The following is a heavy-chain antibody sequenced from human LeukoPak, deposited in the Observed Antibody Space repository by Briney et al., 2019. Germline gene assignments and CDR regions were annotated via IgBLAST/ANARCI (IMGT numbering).Heavy chain of an antibody. CDR1: GFTFSSYA. J-gene: IGHJ4*02. CDR2: ISGSGGST. V-gene: IGHV3-23*01. D-gene: IGHD1-26*01. CDR3: ASWGEGALDN. Sequence: GGSLRLSCAASGFTFSSYAMSWVRQAPGKGLEWVSAISGSGGSTYYANSVKGRFTISRDNAKKSLYLQMNSLRVEDTGVYYCASWGEGALDNWGQGTLVTVSS.